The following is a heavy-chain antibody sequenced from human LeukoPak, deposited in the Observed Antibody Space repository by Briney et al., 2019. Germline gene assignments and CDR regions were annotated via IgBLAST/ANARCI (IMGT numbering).Heavy chain of an antibody. J-gene: IGHJ3*02. CDR1: ADSISTSDYY. CDR3: VRGFHYDAFDI. D-gene: IGHD3-10*01. V-gene: IGHV4-39*01. Sequence: SETLSLTCNVSADSISTSDYYWGWIRQPPGKGLEWIGNIYQSGTTYYNPSLKSRVTMSVDTTKIQFSLTLNSVTAADTAVYYCVRGFHYDAFDIWGQGTMVPVSS. CDR2: IYQSGTT.